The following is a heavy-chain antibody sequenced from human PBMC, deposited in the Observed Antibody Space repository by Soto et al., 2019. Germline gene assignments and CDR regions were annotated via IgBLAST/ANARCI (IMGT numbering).Heavy chain of an antibody. V-gene: IGHV4-39*01. CDR3: ARHRDYGDYSPADAFDI. J-gene: IGHJ3*02. Sequence: SETLSLTCTVSGGSISSSSYYWGWIRQPPGKGLERIGSIYYSGSTYYNPSLKSRVTISVDTSKNQFSLKLSSVTAADTAVYYCARHRDYGDYSPADAFDIWGQGTMVTVSS. CDR1: GGSISSSSYY. CDR2: IYYSGST. D-gene: IGHD4-17*01.